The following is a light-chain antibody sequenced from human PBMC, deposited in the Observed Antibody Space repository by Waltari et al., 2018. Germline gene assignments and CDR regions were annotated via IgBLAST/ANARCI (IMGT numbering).Light chain of an antibody. CDR2: DVN. Sequence: QSALTQPPSASGSPGQSVSISCTGTSSDVAFYDFVSWYKQDPGKAPKLIIYDVNKRPSGVPGRFSVAKSGNTASLIVSGLQADDEAYYYCSSYAGDNILIFGGGTKLTV. CDR3: SSYAGDNILI. V-gene: IGLV2-8*01. CDR1: SSDVAFYDF. J-gene: IGLJ2*01.